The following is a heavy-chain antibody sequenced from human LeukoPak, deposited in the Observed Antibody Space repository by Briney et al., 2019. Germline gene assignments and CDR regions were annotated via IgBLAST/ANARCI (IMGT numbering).Heavy chain of an antibody. Sequence: GGSLRLSCAASGFTFSDYYMSWMRQAPGKGLEWVSYISSSGSTIYYADSVKGRFTISRDNAKNSLYLQMNSLRAEDTAVYYCARARYSYAWFDPWGQGTLVTVSS. CDR1: GFTFSDYY. CDR2: ISSSGSTI. CDR3: ARARYSYAWFDP. D-gene: IGHD5-18*01. V-gene: IGHV3-11*01. J-gene: IGHJ5*02.